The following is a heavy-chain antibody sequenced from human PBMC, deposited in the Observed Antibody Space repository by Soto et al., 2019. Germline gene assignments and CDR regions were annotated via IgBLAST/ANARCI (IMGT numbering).Heavy chain of an antibody. Sequence: QVQLQQSGPGLVKPSETLSLTCTVSGGSISSYYWSWIRQPPGKGLEWIGFIDYSGRTNYNPSLKSRVTISVDTSKNQFSLTLSSVTAADTAVYYCARHTFMVRGVINYYYYGMDVWGQGTTVTVSS. CDR1: GGSISSYY. CDR2: IDYSGRT. D-gene: IGHD3-10*01. J-gene: IGHJ6*02. V-gene: IGHV4-59*08. CDR3: ARHTFMVRGVINYYYYGMDV.